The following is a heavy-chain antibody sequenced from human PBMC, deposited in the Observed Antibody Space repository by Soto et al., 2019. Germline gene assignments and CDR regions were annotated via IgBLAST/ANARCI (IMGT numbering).Heavy chain of an antibody. CDR3: ARGDSTDCSNGVCSFFYNHDMDV. D-gene: IGHD2-8*01. CDR2: INPKSGGT. CDR1: GYSFTDYH. Sequence: ASVKVSCKASGYSFTDYHIHWVRQAPGQGLEWLGRINPKSGGTSTAQKFQGWVTMTTDTSISTASMELTRLTSDDTAIFYCARGDSTDCSNGVCSFFYNHDMDVWGQGTTVTVSS. V-gene: IGHV1-2*04. J-gene: IGHJ6*02.